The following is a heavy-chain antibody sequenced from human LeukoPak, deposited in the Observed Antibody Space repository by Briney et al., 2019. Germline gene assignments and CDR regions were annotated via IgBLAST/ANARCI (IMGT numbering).Heavy chain of an antibody. Sequence: PGGSLRLSCAASKFTVSSKYMSWVRQAPGKGLEWVSVIYSGGSTGYADSVKGRFTISRDNAKNSLYLQMNSLRAEDTALYYCAREFTFFGYSSSWSFDYWGQGTLVTVSS. CDR2: IYSGGST. J-gene: IGHJ4*02. CDR3: AREFTFFGYSSSWSFDY. CDR1: KFTVSSKY. V-gene: IGHV3-53*01. D-gene: IGHD6-13*01.